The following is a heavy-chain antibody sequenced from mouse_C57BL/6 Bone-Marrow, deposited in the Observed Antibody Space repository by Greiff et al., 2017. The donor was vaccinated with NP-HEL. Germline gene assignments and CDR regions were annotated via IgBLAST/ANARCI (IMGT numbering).Heavy chain of an antibody. CDR2: IDPETGGT. CDR1: GYTFTDYE. Sequence: VQLQQSGAELVRPGASVTLSCKASGYTFTDYEMHWVKQTPVHGLEWIGAIDPETGGTAYNQKFKGKAILTADKSSSTAYMELRSLTSEDSAVYYCTRWGICWYFDVWGTGTTVTVSS. CDR3: TRWGICWYFDV. J-gene: IGHJ1*03. V-gene: IGHV1-15*01.